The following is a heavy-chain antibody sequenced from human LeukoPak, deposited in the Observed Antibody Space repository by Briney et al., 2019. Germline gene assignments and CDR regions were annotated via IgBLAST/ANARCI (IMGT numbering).Heavy chain of an antibody. J-gene: IGHJ4*02. CDR2: IHGDGGDK. CDR1: GFTFSDYY. V-gene: IGHV3-30*02. D-gene: IGHD4/OR15-4a*01. CDR3: TKDITNYYIWDY. Sequence: GGSLRLSCAASGFTFSDYYMSWIRQAPGKGLEWVAVIHGDGGDKYYAGSVKGRFTLSRDNSKDTLSLQMNSLRAEDTAVYYCTKDITNYYIWDYWGQGTLVTVSS.